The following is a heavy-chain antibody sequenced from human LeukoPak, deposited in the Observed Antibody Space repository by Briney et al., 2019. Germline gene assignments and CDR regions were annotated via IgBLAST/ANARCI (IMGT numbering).Heavy chain of an antibody. CDR3: ASLYQYYYDSSGYSDY. V-gene: IGHV3-48*03. Sequence: PGGSLRLSCAASGFTFSSYEMNWVRQATGKGLEWVSYISSSGSTICYADSVKGRFTISRDNAKNSLYLQMNSLRAEDTAVYYCASLYQYYYDSSGYSDYWGQGTLVTVSS. D-gene: IGHD3-22*01. J-gene: IGHJ4*02. CDR2: ISSSGSTI. CDR1: GFTFSSYE.